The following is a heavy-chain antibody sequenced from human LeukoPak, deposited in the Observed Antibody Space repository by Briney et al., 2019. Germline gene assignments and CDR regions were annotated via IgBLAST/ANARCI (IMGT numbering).Heavy chain of an antibody. CDR3: ARGSNWNSYDY. J-gene: IGHJ4*02. V-gene: IGHV4-61*02. Sequence: SETLSLTCTVSRGSISSAGYYWSWIRQPAGKGLEWIGRVYTSGRTNYIPSLKSRVTISLGTSNKQFSLKLSSVTAADTAVYYCARGSNWNSYDYWGQGTLVTVSS. CDR2: VYTSGRT. CDR1: RGSISSAGYY. D-gene: IGHD1-1*01.